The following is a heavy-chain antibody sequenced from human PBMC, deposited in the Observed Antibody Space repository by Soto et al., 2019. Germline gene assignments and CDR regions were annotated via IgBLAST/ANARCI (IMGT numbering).Heavy chain of an antibody. V-gene: IGHV3-23*01. J-gene: IGHJ6*02. D-gene: IGHD3-10*01. Sequence: GGSLRLSCATSGFTFNTYPMTWVRQAPGKGLEWVASISSTAGRTSSYADSVKGRFAISRDFSDNSVYLEMNNLRVDDTAVYFCAKGVLSFHYGTEVWGPGTMVNASS. CDR2: ISSTAGRTS. CDR3: AKGVLSFHYGTEV. CDR1: GFTFNTYP.